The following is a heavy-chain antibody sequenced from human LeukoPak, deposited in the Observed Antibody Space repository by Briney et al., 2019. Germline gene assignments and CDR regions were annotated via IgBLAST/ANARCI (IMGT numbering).Heavy chain of an antibody. CDR3: ARKRYNWNDEVWFDP. Sequence: SETLSLTCTVSGYSISSGYYWGWIRQPPGKGLEWIGSIYHSGSTYYNPSLKSRVTISVGTSKNQFSLKLSSVTAADTAVYYCARKRYNWNDEVWFDPWGQGTLVTVSS. CDR2: IYHSGST. V-gene: IGHV4-38-2*02. D-gene: IGHD1-20*01. CDR1: GYSISSGYY. J-gene: IGHJ5*02.